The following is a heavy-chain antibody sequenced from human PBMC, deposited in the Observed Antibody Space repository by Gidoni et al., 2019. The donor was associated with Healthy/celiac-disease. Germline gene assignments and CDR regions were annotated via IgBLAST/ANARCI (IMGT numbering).Heavy chain of an antibody. D-gene: IGHD1-26*01. V-gene: IGHV3-11*06. Sequence: QVQLVESGGGLGKTGGSMRVPCAATGCNFSDYYMSWIRQAPGMGLEWVSYISSSSSYTNYADSVKGRFTISRDNAKNSLYLQMNSLRAEDTAVYYCARTLRIVGAPIAGDWGQGTLVTVSS. CDR2: ISSSSSYT. J-gene: IGHJ4*02. CDR3: ARTLRIVGAPIAGD. CDR1: GCNFSDYY.